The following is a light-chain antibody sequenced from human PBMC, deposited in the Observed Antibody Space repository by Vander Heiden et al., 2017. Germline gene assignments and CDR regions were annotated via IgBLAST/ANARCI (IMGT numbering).Light chain of an antibody. Sequence: DIQMTQSPSSLSASVGDRVTITCRASQSISSYLHWYQQKPGKAPKLLIDAASSLQSGVPSRFSGSRPGTDFTLTIRRLQPEDFATYYCQQSDSTRWTFGPGTKVEIK. V-gene: IGKV1-39*01. CDR3: QQSDSTRWT. J-gene: IGKJ1*01. CDR2: AAS. CDR1: QSISSY.